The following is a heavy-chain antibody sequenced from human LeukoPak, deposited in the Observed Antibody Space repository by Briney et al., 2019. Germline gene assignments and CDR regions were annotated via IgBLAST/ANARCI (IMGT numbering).Heavy chain of an antibody. V-gene: IGHV4-38-2*01. D-gene: IGHD4-11*01. J-gene: IGHJ4*02. Sequence: PSETLSLTCGVSGYFVSSGYYWGWIRQTPGQGLEWIGNIYSTGSTYYNPSLKSRVTISVDTSKNQFSLKLTSVSPADTAVYFCASRTTVTNALSFDYWGRGALVAVSS. CDR2: IYSTGST. CDR1: GYFVSSGYY. CDR3: ASRTTVTNALSFDY.